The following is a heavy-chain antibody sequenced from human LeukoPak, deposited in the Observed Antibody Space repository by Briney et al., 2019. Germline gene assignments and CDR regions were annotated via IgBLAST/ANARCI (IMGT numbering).Heavy chain of an antibody. V-gene: IGHV3-23*01. CDR1: GFAFSAYA. Sequence: GGSLRLSCAASGFAFSAYAITWVRQAPGKGLEWVSAIRGNSERTYYADSVRGRFTISRDNSKDTVYLQISSLRVEDTAVYYCAREQSGTRGWYTVDYWGQGTLVAVSS. CDR3: AREQSGTRGWYTVDY. CDR2: IRGNSERT. D-gene: IGHD6-19*01. J-gene: IGHJ4*02.